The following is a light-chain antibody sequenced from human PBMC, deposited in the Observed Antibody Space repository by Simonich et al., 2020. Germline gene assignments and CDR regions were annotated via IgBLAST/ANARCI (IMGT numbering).Light chain of an antibody. CDR1: SSNIGSNY. Sequence: QSVLTQPPSASGTPGQRVTISCFGSSSNIGSNYVYWYQQLPGTAPKLLIYRNNQRPSGVPDRFSGSKSGTSASLAISGRRSEDEADYYCAAWDDSLSGWVFGGGTKLTVL. CDR2: RNN. CDR3: AAWDDSLSGWV. J-gene: IGLJ3*02. V-gene: IGLV1-47*01.